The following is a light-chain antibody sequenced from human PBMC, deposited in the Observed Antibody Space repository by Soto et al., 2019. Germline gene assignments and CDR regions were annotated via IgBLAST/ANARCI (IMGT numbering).Light chain of an antibody. CDR3: QSFDSGLSIYI. V-gene: IGLV1-40*01. J-gene: IGLJ1*01. CDR2: GNN. Sequence: QLVLTQPPSVSGAPGQSVTISCTGTWSNIGAGHDVHWYQQLPGTAPKLLIYGNNNRPSGVPDRFSGSKSGSSASLAITGLQAEDETDYYCQSFDSGLSIYIFGTGTKLTVL. CDR1: WSNIGAGHD.